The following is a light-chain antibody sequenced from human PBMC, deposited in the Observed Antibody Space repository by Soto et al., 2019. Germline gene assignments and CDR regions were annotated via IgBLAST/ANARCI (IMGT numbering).Light chain of an antibody. Sequence: EIVLTHSPGTLSLSPGERATLSCRASQSVSTSYLAWYQQKPGQAPRLLIYGASSRDTGIPDRCSGSGSGADVTLTISRLEPEDFAVYYWQQYGSVPLTFGGGTKVEI. CDR2: GAS. V-gene: IGKV3-20*01. J-gene: IGKJ4*01. CDR1: QSVSTSY. CDR3: QQYGSVPLT.